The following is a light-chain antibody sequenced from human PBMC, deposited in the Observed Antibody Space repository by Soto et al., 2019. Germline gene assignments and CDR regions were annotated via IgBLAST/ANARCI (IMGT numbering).Light chain of an antibody. CDR3: SSYAGSKNFGV. Sequence: QSALTQPPSASGSPGQSVTISCTGTSSDVGGYNYVSWHQQHPGKAPKVMIYEVSKRPSGVPDRFSGSKSGNTAFLTVSGLQAEDEADYYCSSYAGSKNFGVFGTGTKLTVL. CDR1: SSDVGGYNY. CDR2: EVS. V-gene: IGLV2-8*01. J-gene: IGLJ1*01.